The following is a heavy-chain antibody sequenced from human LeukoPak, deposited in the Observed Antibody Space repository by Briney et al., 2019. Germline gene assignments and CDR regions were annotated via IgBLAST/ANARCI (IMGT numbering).Heavy chain of an antibody. V-gene: IGHV1-69*13. D-gene: IGHD3-16*01. CDR2: IIPIFGTA. CDR1: GGTFNSYA. Sequence: SVRVSCKASGGTFNSYAISWVRQAPGQGREWMGGIIPIFGTANYAQKFQGRVTITADESTSTAYMELSSLRSEDTAVYYCAGPSRGGINWYFDLWGRGTLVTVSS. J-gene: IGHJ2*01. CDR3: AGPSRGGINWYFDL.